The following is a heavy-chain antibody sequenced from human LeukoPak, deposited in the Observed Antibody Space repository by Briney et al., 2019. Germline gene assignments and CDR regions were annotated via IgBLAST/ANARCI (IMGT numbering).Heavy chain of an antibody. J-gene: IGHJ4*02. V-gene: IGHV4-4*08. CDR3: ASGAGWLIDY. D-gene: IGHD6-19*01. Sequence: SETLSLTCSVSGGHIDSVYWNWIRQPPGKGLEWIGDIDNSGSTKYNPSPQSRITMSRDTSKKQFSLKLTSVTAADTAMYYCASGAGWLIDYWGQGTLVSVSS. CDR1: GGHIDSVY. CDR2: IDNSGST.